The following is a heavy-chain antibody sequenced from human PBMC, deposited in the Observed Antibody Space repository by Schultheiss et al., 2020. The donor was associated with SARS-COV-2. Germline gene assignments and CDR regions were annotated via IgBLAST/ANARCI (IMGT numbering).Heavy chain of an antibody. CDR1: GFTFSSYG. D-gene: IGHD1-26*01. J-gene: IGHJ4*02. CDR2: ISGSGGST. CDR3: ARDYRIVGATHFDY. V-gene: IGHV3-23*01. Sequence: GESLKISCAASGFTFSSYGMHWVRQAPGKGLEWVSAISGSGGSTYYADSVKGRFTISRDNSKNTLYLQMNSLRAEDTAVYYCARDYRIVGATHFDYWGQGTLVTVSS.